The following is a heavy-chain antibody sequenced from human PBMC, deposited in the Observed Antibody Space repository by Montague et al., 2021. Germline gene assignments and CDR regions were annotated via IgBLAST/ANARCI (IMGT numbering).Heavy chain of an antibody. CDR1: GASISDYY. D-gene: IGHD1-14*01. CDR3: AVTNPYYYYGMGV. V-gene: IGHV4-59*01. CDR2: IYYSRRT. J-gene: IGHJ6*02. Sequence: SETLSLTCSVSGASISDYYWSWIRQPPGKGLEWIGYIYYSRRTNYNPSLKSRVTISVDTSKNQFSLKLSSVTAADTAFYYCAVTNPYYYYGMGVWGQGTTVTVSS.